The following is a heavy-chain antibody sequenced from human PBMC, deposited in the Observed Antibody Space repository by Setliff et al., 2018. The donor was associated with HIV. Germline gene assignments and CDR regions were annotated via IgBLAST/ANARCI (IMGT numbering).Heavy chain of an antibody. D-gene: IGHD2-2*01. Sequence: PGGSLRLSCAASGFTVSNDYMSWVRQAPGRGLEWVSVIHSGGSTYYADSVKGRFIISRDNSKNTLHLQMNSLRAEDTAVYYCARRAYCSSTTCFDNWGQGTLVTVSS. V-gene: IGHV3-66*04. CDR2: IHSGGST. J-gene: IGHJ4*02. CDR1: GFTVSNDY. CDR3: ARRAYCSSTTCFDN.